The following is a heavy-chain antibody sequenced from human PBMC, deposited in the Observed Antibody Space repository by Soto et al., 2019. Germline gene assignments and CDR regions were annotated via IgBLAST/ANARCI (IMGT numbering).Heavy chain of an antibody. CDR3: ARGGGKIGYWASYYYGMDV. Sequence: SETLSLTCAVYGGSFSGYYWSWIRQPPGKGLEWIGEINHSGSTNYNPSLKSRVTISVDTSKNQFSLKLSSVTAADTAVYYCARGGGKIGYWASYYYGMDVWGQGTTVTVSS. CDR2: INHSGST. V-gene: IGHV4-34*01. J-gene: IGHJ6*02. D-gene: IGHD2-2*03. CDR1: GGSFSGYY.